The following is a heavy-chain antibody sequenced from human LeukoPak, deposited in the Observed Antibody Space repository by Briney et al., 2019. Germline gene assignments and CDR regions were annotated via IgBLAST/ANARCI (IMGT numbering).Heavy chain of an antibody. CDR1: GGSFSGYY. CDR3: ARARQWLGHFDY. CDR2: INHSGST. V-gene: IGHV4-34*01. J-gene: IGHJ4*02. D-gene: IGHD6-19*01. Sequence: SETLSLTCAVYGGSFSGYYWSWIRQPPGKGLEWIGEINHSGSTNYNPSLKSRVTISVDTSKNQFSLKLSSVTAADTAVYYCARARQWLGHFDYWGQGTLVTVSS.